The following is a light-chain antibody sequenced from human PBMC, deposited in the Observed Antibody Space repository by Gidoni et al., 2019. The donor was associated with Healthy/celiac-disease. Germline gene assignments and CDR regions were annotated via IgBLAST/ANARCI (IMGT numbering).Light chain of an antibody. Sequence: DIQMTQSPSSLSASVGDRVTITCRASQGISNYLVWYQQHPGEVPQLLIYDASTLQSGVLTRCSGSRSGTDVTITISSLQPEDVATDYCQKYNSALLFTFGQGTKVDIK. CDR3: QKYNSALLFT. CDR2: DAS. V-gene: IGKV1-27*01. CDR1: QGISNY. J-gene: IGKJ3*01.